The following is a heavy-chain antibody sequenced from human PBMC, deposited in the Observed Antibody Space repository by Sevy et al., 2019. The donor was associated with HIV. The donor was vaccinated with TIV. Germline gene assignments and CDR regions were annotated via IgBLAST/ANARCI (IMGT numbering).Heavy chain of an antibody. V-gene: IGHV3-30-3*01. Sequence: GGSLRLSCVASGFTFSSYAMHWVRQAPGKGLEWVAVISYDGSNKYYADSVKGRFTISRDNSKNTLYLQMNSLRAEDTAVYYCARGASGVTKPHYYYYYYMDVWGKGTTVTVSS. CDR3: ARGASGVTKPHYYYYYYMDV. CDR1: GFTFSSYA. J-gene: IGHJ6*03. D-gene: IGHD4-17*01. CDR2: ISYDGSNK.